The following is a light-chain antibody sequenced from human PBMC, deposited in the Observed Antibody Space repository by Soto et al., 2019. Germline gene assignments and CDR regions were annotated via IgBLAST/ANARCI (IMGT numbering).Light chain of an antibody. J-gene: IGLJ3*02. CDR1: SSDVGGYNY. CDR3: SSYTSTSTWV. V-gene: IGLV2-14*01. Sequence: QSALTQPPSASGSPGQSVAISCTGTSSDVGGYNYVSWYQQHPGKAPKLMIYEVTNRPSGVSSRFSGSKSGNTASLTISGLQPEDEADYYCSSYTSTSTWVFGGGTKLTVL. CDR2: EVT.